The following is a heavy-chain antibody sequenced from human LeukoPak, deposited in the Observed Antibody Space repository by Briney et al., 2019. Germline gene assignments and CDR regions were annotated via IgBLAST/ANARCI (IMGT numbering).Heavy chain of an antibody. CDR3: AVGAMDDYYYYGMDV. CDR2: IYYSGST. J-gene: IGHJ6*02. Sequence: SETLSLTCTVSGGSISSYYWSWIRQPPGKGLEWIGYIYYSGSTNYNPSLKSRVTISVDTSKNQFSLKLSSVTAADTAVYYCAVGAMDDYYYYGMDVWGQGTTVTISS. V-gene: IGHV4-59*08. D-gene: IGHD5-18*01. CDR1: GGSISSYY.